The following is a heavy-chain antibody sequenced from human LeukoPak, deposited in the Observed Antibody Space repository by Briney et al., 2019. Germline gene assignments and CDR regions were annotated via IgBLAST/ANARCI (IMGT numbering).Heavy chain of an antibody. CDR3: TTRRQDGW. V-gene: IGHV3-15*01. CDR1: GFTFSDAW. J-gene: IGHJ4*02. D-gene: IGHD2-15*01. CDR2: IKSKSDGGTI. Sequence: GGSLRLSCVGSGFTFSDAWMSWVRQAPGKGLEWVGRIKSKSDGGTIDYAAPVKGRFTISRDDSRNTLYLQMNSLKTEDTAVYYCTTRRQDGWWGQGTLVTIS.